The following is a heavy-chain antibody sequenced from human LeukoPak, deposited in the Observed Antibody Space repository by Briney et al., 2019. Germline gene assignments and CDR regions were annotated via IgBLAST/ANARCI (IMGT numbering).Heavy chain of an antibody. CDR1: GFTFSNYA. J-gene: IGHJ4*01. CDR2: ISGGGTP. CDR3: ARDKEYRGSATYYSDH. V-gene: IGHV3-23*01. D-gene: IGHD3-10*01. Sequence: GGSLRLSCSASGFTFSNYAMTWVRQAPGKGLEWVSIISGGGTPFYAASVRGRFTVSRDNSNNTLFLQMTSLRAEDTGIYYCARDKEYRGSATYYSDHWGQGTLVAVSS.